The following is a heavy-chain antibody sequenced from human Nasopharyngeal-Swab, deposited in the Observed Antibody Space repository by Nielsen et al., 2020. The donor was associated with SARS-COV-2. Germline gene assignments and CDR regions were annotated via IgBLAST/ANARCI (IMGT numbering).Heavy chain of an antibody. D-gene: IGHD4-17*01. J-gene: IGHJ4*02. CDR2: ISSDRSIYT. V-gene: IGHV3-11*06. CDR1: GFRSSDYY. Sequence: GSLKISCAASGFRSSDYYMSLIRPAPGKGLEWVAYISSDRSIYTFYADSVKGRFTISRDTAKNSLSLQMDSLRVEDTAVYFCARVEDNFGDYIDYWGQGTLVAVSS. CDR3: ARVEDNFGDYIDY.